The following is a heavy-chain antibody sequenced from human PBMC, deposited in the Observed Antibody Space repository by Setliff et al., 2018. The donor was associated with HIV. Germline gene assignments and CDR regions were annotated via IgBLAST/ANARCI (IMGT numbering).Heavy chain of an antibody. CDR2: INPNSGGT. V-gene: IGHV1-2*02. D-gene: IGHD2-2*01. CDR3: ATSSRIYYYSYMDV. J-gene: IGHJ6*03. Sequence: ASVKVSCKASGYTLTDFYIHWVRQAPGQGLEWMGWINPNSGGTNYARKFQGRVTMTRDTSISTAYMELRTLRSDDTAVYYCATSSRIYYYSYMDVWGKGTTVTAP. CDR1: GYTLTDFY.